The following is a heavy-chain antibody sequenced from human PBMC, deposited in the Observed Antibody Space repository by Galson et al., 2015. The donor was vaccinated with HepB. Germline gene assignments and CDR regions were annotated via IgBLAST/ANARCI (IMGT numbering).Heavy chain of an antibody. J-gene: IGHJ6*02. V-gene: IGHV4-59*01. Sequence: QVQLQESGPGLVKPSETLSLTCTVSGGSISNYYWSWIRQPPGKGLEWIGYIYYSGSTNYNPSLKSRVTISIDTSKNQFSLNLSSVTAADTAVYYCARGGNSDSSGYYHYDMDVWGQGTTVTVSS. CDR2: IYYSGST. D-gene: IGHD3-22*01. CDR1: GGSISNYY. CDR3: ARGGNSDSSGYYHYDMDV.